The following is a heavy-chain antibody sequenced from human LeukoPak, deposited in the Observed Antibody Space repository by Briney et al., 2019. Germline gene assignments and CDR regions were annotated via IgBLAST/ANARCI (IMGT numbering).Heavy chain of an antibody. J-gene: IGHJ4*02. CDR3: ARVHCSSTSCYKFDY. V-gene: IGHV4-4*07. Sequence: SETLSLTCTVSGGSISSYYWSWIRQPAGKGLEWIGRIYTSGSTNYNPSLKSRVTMSVDTSKNQFSLKLSSVTAADTAVYYCARVHCSSTSCYKFDYWGQGTLVTVSS. D-gene: IGHD2-2*02. CDR2: IYTSGST. CDR1: GGSISSYY.